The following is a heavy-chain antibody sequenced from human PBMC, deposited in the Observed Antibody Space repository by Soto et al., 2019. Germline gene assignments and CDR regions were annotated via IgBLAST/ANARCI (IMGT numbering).Heavy chain of an antibody. D-gene: IGHD2-15*01. J-gene: IGHJ4*02. CDR2: INSDGSTT. Sequence: EVQLVESGGGLVQPGGSLRLSCAASGFTLSSYWMHWVRQAPGKGLVWVSRINSDGSTTSYADSVKGRFTISRDNAKNTVDLQMSSLRVEDTAVDYCARDLTGSGAYWGQGGLVTVSS. CDR3: ARDLTGSGAY. V-gene: IGHV3-74*01. CDR1: GFTLSSYW.